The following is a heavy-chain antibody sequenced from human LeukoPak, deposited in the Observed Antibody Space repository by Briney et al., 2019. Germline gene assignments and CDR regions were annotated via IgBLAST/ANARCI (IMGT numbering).Heavy chain of an antibody. J-gene: IGHJ4*02. Sequence: PGGSLTLSCAASGFTVSSNYKSWVRQAPGKGLEWVSVIYSGGSTYYADSVKGRFTISRHNSKNTLYLQMNSLRAEDTAVYYCARDSAAAGTDYWGQGTLVTVSS. CDR1: GFTVSSNY. D-gene: IGHD6-13*01. CDR3: ARDSAAAGTDY. V-gene: IGHV3-53*04. CDR2: IYSGGST.